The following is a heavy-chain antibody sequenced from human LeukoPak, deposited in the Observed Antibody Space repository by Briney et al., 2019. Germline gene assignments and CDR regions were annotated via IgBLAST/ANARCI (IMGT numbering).Heavy chain of an antibody. CDR2: FASNGDST. CDR3: VKGKSASYNGAFDI. J-gene: IGHJ3*02. D-gene: IGHD1-26*01. Sequence: PRGSPRLSCSASGFTFRTYAMHWVRQAPGKGLEYVSGFASNGDSTYYAESVKGRFTISKDNSKNTLYLQMSSLRPEDTAVYYCVKGKSASYNGAFDIWGQGTVVSVSS. CDR1: GFTFRTYA. V-gene: IGHV3-64D*09.